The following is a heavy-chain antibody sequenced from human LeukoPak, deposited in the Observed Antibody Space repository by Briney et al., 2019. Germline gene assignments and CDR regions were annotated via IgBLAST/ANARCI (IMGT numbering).Heavy chain of an antibody. CDR3: AGYYYDSSGYYPGY. Sequence: GGSLRLSCAASGFIFSSYSMNWVRQAPGKGLEWVSSISSSSTYIYYADSVKGRFTISRDNAKSSLYLQMNSLRAEDTAVYYCAGYYYDSSGYYPGYLGQGTLVTVSS. V-gene: IGHV3-21*04. CDR1: GFIFSSYS. J-gene: IGHJ4*02. D-gene: IGHD3-22*01. CDR2: ISSSSTYI.